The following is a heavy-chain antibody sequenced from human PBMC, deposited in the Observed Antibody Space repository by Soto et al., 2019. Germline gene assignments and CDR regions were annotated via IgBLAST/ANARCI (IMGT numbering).Heavy chain of an antibody. CDR2: INHSGST. CDR3: ARSGPYDYIWGSYRYRYFQH. D-gene: IGHD3-16*02. V-gene: IGHV4-34*01. Sequence: QVQLQQWGAGLLKPSETLSLTCAVYGGSFSGYYWSWIRQPPGKGLEWIGEINHSGSTNYNPSLKSRVTISVDTSKNQFSLKLSSVTAADTAVYYCARSGPYDYIWGSYRYRYFQHWGQGTLVTVSS. CDR1: GGSFSGYY. J-gene: IGHJ1*01.